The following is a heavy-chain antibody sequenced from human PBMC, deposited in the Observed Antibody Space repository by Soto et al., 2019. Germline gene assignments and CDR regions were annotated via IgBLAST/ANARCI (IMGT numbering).Heavy chain of an antibody. D-gene: IGHD3-3*01. CDR1: GFTFSSYW. CDR3: ASFSRTTPDAFDI. J-gene: IGHJ3*02. V-gene: IGHV3-7*01. Sequence: AGSLRLSCAASGFTFSSYWMSWVRQAPGKGLEWVANIKQDGSEKYYVDSVKGRFTISRDNAKNSLYLQMNSLRAEDTAVYYCASFSRTTPDAFDIWGQGTMVTVSS. CDR2: IKQDGSEK.